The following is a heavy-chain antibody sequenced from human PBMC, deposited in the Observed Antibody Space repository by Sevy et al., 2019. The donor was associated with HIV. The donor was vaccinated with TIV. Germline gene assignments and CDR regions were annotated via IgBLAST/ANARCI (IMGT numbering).Heavy chain of an antibody. J-gene: IGHJ4*02. D-gene: IGHD2-15*01. CDR3: VRETGGSGSAGYFGD. V-gene: IGHV3-30*19. Sequence: GGSLRLSCAASGFNFSIYGMHWVRQAPGKGLEWVALISLHGTNKDYRDSVKGRFTISRDDAKNTVYVEMTSLTVEDTALYYCVRETGGSGSAGYFGDWGQGTLVTVSS. CDR2: ISLHGTNK. CDR1: GFNFSIYG.